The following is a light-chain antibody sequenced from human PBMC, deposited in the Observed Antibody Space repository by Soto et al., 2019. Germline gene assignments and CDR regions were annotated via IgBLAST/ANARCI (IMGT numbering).Light chain of an antibody. V-gene: IGLV2-8*01. CDR3: SSYAGSNTYIL. J-gene: IGLJ2*01. Sequence: QLVLTQPPSASGSPGQSVTISCTGTSSDVGNYNYVSWYQHHPGKAPRLMISEVNKRPSGVPDRFSGSKSGNTASLTVSGLQAEDEADYYCSSYAGSNTYILFGGGTKLTVL. CDR2: EVN. CDR1: SSDVGNYNY.